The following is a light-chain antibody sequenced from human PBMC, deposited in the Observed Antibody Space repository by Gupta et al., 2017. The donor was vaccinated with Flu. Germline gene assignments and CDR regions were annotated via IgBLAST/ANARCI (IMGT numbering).Light chain of an antibody. V-gene: IGKV1-16*01. J-gene: IGKJ1*01. Sequence: DIQMTQSPPSLSASVGERVTMTCRASQGITNFVAWFQEKPGKAPKSLIYAASSLKSGVPSRCSGSGSGTEFTLTISSLQPEDVATYYCLQYNIHPPTFGQGTQVEI. CDR2: AAS. CDR1: QGITNF. CDR3: LQYNIHPPT.